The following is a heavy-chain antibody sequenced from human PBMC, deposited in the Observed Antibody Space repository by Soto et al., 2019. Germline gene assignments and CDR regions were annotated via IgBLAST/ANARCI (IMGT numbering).Heavy chain of an antibody. CDR2: LSDSGGSI. CDR3: AKVSSSWYAGFFDL. D-gene: IGHD6-13*01. Sequence: GGSLRLSCAASGFMFSSYSMSWIRQAPGKGLEWVSGLSDSGGSIYYADSVKGRFTISRDNSMNTLYLQMNTLRAEDTAIYYCAKVSSSWYAGFFDLWGQGTLVTVS. CDR1: GFMFSSYS. J-gene: IGHJ4*02. V-gene: IGHV3-23*01.